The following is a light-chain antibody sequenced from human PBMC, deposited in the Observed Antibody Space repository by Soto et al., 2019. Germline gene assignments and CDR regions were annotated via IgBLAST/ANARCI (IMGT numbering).Light chain of an antibody. J-gene: IGLJ1*01. Sequence: QSALTQPPSASGSPGQSVAISCTGTSSDVGGYNYVSWYQQHPGKAPKLMIYAVTDRPSGVSSRFSSSKSANTASLTISGLQAEDEADYYCSSYTSSSTLFGTGTKLTVL. CDR3: SSYTSSSTL. CDR1: SSDVGGYNY. V-gene: IGLV2-14*01. CDR2: AVT.